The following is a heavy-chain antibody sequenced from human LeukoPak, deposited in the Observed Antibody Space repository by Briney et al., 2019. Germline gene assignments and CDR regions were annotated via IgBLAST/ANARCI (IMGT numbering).Heavy chain of an antibody. CDR3: ARSGTDYYDSSGYYGY. D-gene: IGHD3-22*01. J-gene: IGHJ4*02. V-gene: IGHV4-59*08. CDR2: IYYSGST. Sequence: TSETLSLTCTVSGGSISSYYWSWIRQPPGKGLEWIGYIYYSGSTNYNPSLKSRVTISVDTSKNQFSLKLSSVTAADTAVYYCARSGTDYYDSSGYYGYWGQGTLVTVSS. CDR1: GGSISSYY.